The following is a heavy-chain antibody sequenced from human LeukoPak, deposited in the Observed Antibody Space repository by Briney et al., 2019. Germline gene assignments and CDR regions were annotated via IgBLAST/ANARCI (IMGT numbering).Heavy chain of an antibody. J-gene: IGHJ4*02. CDR2: INHSGST. CDR3: ARANLNNSSWTQINFDY. D-gene: IGHD6-13*01. CDR1: GGSFSGYY. Sequence: SETLSLTCAVYGGSFSGYYWSWIRQPPGKGPEWIGEINHSGSTNYNPSLKSRVTISVDTSKNQFSLKLSSVTAADTAVYYCARANLNNSSWTQINFDYWGQGTLVTVSS. V-gene: IGHV4-34*01.